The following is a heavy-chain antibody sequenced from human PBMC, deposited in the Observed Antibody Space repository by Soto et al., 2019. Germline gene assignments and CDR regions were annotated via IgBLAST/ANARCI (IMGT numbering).Heavy chain of an antibody. CDR3: VHHGVHDYGDYGVLRWFDP. CDR2: IYWDDDK. J-gene: IGHJ5*02. D-gene: IGHD4-17*01. CDR1: GFSLTTSGVG. V-gene: IGHV2-5*02. Sequence: SGPTLVNPTQTLTLTCTFSGFSLTTSGVGVGWVRQPPGKALEWLALIYWDDDKRYSPSLKSRLTITKDTSKNQVVLTMTNMDPVDTGTYYCVHHGVHDYGDYGVLRWFDPWGQGVLVTVSS.